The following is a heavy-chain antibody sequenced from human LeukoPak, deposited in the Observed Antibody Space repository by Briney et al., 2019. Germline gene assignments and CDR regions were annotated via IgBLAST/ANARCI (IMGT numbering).Heavy chain of an antibody. Sequence: SETLSLTCTVSGGSINNYYWSWVRQPPGKGLEWIGYVFYTGYTHYNPSLMSRVTISVDTSKNQFSLKLSSVTAADTAVYYCARGLMVYAISYYYYYMDVWGKGTTVTVSS. CDR2: VFYTGYT. CDR1: GGSINNYY. J-gene: IGHJ6*03. D-gene: IGHD2-8*01. CDR3: ARGLMVYAISYYYYYMDV. V-gene: IGHV4-59*12.